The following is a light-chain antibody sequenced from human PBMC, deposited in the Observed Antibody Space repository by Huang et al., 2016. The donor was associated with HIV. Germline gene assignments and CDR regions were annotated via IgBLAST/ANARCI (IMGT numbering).Light chain of an antibody. CDR3: QQRSTWPLT. CDR2: DTS. V-gene: IGKV3-11*01. J-gene: IGKJ4*01. CDR1: QSVGSY. Sequence: EVMLTQSPSILSLSLGGTGTISCKASQSVGSYVAWYQQRPGHSPRLLLYDTSNRAAGSPTRFSGRGSGTDFTLTISGLESGDLGVFYCQQRSTWPLTFGGGTKVA.